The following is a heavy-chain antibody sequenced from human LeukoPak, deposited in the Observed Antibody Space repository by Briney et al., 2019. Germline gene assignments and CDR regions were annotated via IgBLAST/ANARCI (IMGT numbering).Heavy chain of an antibody. J-gene: IGHJ4*02. CDR1: GYTFTSYA. CDR3: ARIGESAHYDFWSGYYNGDY. CDR2: INTNTGNP. Sequence: ASVKVSCKASGYTFTSYAMNWVRQAPGQGLEWMGWINTNTGNPTYAQGFTGRFVFSLDTSVSTAYLQISSLKAEDTAVYYCARIGESAHYDFWSGYYNGDYWGQGTLVTVSS. D-gene: IGHD3-3*01. V-gene: IGHV7-4-1*02.